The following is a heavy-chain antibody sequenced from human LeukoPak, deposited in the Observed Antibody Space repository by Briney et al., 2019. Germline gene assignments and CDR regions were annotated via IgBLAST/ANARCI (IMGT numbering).Heavy chain of an antibody. D-gene: IGHD2-15*01. V-gene: IGHV1-46*01. CDR2: IDPSGGST. CDR3: ARGAATRGDFDY. J-gene: IGHJ4*02. CDR1: GYTFTSYY. Sequence: GASVKVSCKASGYTFTSYYMHWVRQAPGQGLEWMGIIDPSGGSTSYAQKFQGRVTMTRDTSTSTVYMELSSLRAEDTAVYYCARGAATRGDFDYWGQGTLVTVSS.